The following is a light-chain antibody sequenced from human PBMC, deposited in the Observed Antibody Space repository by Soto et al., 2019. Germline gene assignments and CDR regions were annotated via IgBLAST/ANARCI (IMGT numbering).Light chain of an antibody. CDR2: DNN. CDR3: ASWDDMLSGPV. V-gene: IGLV1-51*01. J-gene: IGLJ2*01. Sequence: QSVLTQPPSVSAAPGQKVTISCSGSNSNIENNYVSWYHQLPGTAPKLLIYDNNKRPSGIPDRFSGSKSGASASLAISGLQSEDESYYYCASWDDMLSGPVLGGGTKLTVL. CDR1: NSNIENNY.